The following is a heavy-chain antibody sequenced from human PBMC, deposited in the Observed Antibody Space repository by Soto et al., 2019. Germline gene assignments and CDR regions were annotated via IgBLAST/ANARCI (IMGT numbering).Heavy chain of an antibody. D-gene: IGHD3-10*01. CDR3: ARESVTMVRGVIIPNWFDP. J-gene: IGHJ5*02. CDR1: GGSFSGYY. Sequence: PSETLSLTCAVYGGSFSGYYWSWIRQPPGKGLEWNGEINHSGSTNYNPSLKSRVTISVDTSKNQFSLKLSSVTAADTAVYYCARESVTMVRGVIIPNWFDPWGQGTLVTVSS. V-gene: IGHV4-34*01. CDR2: INHSGST.